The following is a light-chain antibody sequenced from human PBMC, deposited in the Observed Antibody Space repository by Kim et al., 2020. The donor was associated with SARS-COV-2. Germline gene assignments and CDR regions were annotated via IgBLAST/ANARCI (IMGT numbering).Light chain of an antibody. V-gene: IGLV2-14*03. Sequence: QSALTQPASVSGSPGQSITISCTGTDSDVGGYNYVSWYQQHPGSAPKLIIYDVSNRPSGVSNRFSGSKSGNTASLTISGLQAEDEAHYYCNSYTISSTLVFGGGTKVTVL. CDR1: DSDVGGYNY. J-gene: IGLJ2*01. CDR3: NSYTISSTLV. CDR2: DVS.